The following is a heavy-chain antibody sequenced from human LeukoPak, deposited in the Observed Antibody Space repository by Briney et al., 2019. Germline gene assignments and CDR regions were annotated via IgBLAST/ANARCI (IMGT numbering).Heavy chain of an antibody. J-gene: IGHJ4*02. CDR3: AKDYFMMTTVVTPFDY. CDR2: ISGSGGST. CDR1: GFTFSSYG. Sequence: GGSLRLSCAASGFTFSSYGMSWVRQAPGKGLEWVPAISGSGGSTYYADFVKGRFTISRDNSKNTLYLQMNSLRAEDTAVYYCAKDYFMMTTVVTPFDYWGQGTLVTVSS. V-gene: IGHV3-23*01. D-gene: IGHD4-23*01.